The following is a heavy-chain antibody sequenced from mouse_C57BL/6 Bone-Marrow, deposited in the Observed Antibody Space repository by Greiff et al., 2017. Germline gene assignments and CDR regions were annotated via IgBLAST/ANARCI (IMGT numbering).Heavy chain of an antibody. Sequence: QVQLQQSGAELVRPGASVTLSCKASGYTFTDYEMHWVKQTPVHGLEWIGAIDPGTGGTAYNQKFKGKAILTADKSSSTADMELRSLTSEDSAVSYWNGDDDYGRRAYAMDYWGQGTSVTVSS. CDR3: NGDDDYGRRAYAMDY. CDR1: GYTFTDYE. CDR2: IDPGTGGT. V-gene: IGHV1-15*01. D-gene: IGHD2-4*01. J-gene: IGHJ4*01.